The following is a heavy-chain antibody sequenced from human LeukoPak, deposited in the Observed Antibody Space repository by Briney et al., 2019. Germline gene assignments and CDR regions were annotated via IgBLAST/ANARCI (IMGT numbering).Heavy chain of an antibody. CDR1: GFTFSSYA. Sequence: GGSLRLSCAASGFTFSSYAMHWVRQAPGKGLEYVSAISSNGGSTYYANSVKGRFTISRDNSKNTLYLQMGSLRAEDMAVYYCASLADSSWTDAFDIWGQGTMVTVSS. CDR3: ASLADSSWTDAFDI. D-gene: IGHD6-13*01. CDR2: ISSNGGST. J-gene: IGHJ3*02. V-gene: IGHV3-64*01.